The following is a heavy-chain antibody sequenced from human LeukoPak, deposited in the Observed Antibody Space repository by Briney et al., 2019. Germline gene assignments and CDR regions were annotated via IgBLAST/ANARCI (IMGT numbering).Heavy chain of an antibody. Sequence: SVKVSCKASGGTFSSYAISWVRQAPGQGLEWMGRVIPIFGTANYAQKLQGRVTITTDEPTSTAYMELSSLRSEDTAVYYCARDQGIAAAGSPLFDYWGQGTLVTVSS. J-gene: IGHJ4*02. V-gene: IGHV1-69*05. CDR3: ARDQGIAAAGSPLFDY. CDR2: VIPIFGTA. D-gene: IGHD6-13*01. CDR1: GGTFSSYA.